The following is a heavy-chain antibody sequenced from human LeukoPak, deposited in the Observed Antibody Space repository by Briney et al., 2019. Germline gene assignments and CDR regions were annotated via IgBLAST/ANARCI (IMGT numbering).Heavy chain of an antibody. CDR2: KNPNSGNT. CDR3: ARVMQQQLVYYYYYMDV. V-gene: IGHV1-8*01. CDR1: GYTFTSYD. J-gene: IGHJ6*03. Sequence: ASVKVSCKASGYTFTSYDINWVRQATGQGLEWMGWKNPNSGNTGYAQKFQGRVTMTRNTSISRAYMELSSLRSEDTAVYYCARVMQQQLVYYYYYMDVWGKGTTVTISS. D-gene: IGHD6-13*01.